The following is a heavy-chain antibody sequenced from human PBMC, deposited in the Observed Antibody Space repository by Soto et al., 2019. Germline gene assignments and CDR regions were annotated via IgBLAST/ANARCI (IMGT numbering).Heavy chain of an antibody. V-gene: IGHV1-18*01. CDR3: ASKYYYDSSGYYLDAFDI. J-gene: IGHJ3*02. D-gene: IGHD3-22*01. CDR2: ISAYNGNT. CDR1: GYTFTGDD. Sequence: ASVKVSCKASGYTFTGDDIDWVRQATGQGLEWMGWISAYNGNTNYAQKLQGRVTMTTDTSTSTAYMELRSLRSDDTAVYYCASKYYYDSSGYYLDAFDIWGQGTMVTVSS.